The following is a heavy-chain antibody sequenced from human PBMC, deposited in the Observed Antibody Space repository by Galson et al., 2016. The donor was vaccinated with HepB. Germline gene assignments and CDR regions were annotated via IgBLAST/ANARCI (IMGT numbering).Heavy chain of an antibody. CDR3: ARAVMLGRGMDV. CDR1: GFTFSSYA. CDR2: ISYDGSNK. Sequence: SLRLSCAASGFTFSSYAMHWVRQAPGKGLEWVAVISYDGSNKYYADSVKGRFTISRDNSKNTLYLQMNSLRAEDTAVYYCARAVMLGRGMDVWGQGTTVTVSS. V-gene: IGHV3-30-3*01. J-gene: IGHJ6*02. D-gene: IGHD3-10*01.